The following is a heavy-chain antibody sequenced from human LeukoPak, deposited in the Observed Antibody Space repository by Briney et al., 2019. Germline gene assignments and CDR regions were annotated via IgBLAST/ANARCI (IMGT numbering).Heavy chain of an antibody. D-gene: IGHD7-27*01. CDR1: GFTFSSYA. CDR2: ISGSGGST. Sequence: GGSLRLSCAASGFTFSSYAMSWVRQAPGKGLEWVSTISGSGGSTYYADSVKGRFTISRDNSKNTLHLQMNSLRAEDTAVYYCAKGIVNWGKYYFDYWGQGTLVTVSS. V-gene: IGHV3-23*01. J-gene: IGHJ4*02. CDR3: AKGIVNWGKYYFDY.